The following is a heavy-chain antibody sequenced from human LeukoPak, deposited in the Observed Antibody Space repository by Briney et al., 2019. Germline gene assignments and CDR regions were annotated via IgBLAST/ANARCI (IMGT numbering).Heavy chain of an antibody. D-gene: IGHD2-2*01. CDR2: IYYSGST. CDR3: ARERGYCSSTSCQYFDY. CDR1: GGSISSYY. J-gene: IGHJ4*02. Sequence: KPSETLSLTCTVSGGSISSYYWSWIRQPPGKGLEWIGYIYYSGSTNYNPSLRSRVTISVDTSKNQFTLKLSSVTAADTAVYYCARERGYCSSTSCQYFDYWGQGTLVTVSS. V-gene: IGHV4-59*01.